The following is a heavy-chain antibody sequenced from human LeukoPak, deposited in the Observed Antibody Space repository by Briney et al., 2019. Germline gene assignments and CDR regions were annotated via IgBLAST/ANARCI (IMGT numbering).Heavy chain of an antibody. J-gene: IGHJ4*01. CDR3: ARDGGAALAAAYNY. D-gene: IGHD6-13*01. CDR2: VNHSGST. CDR1: GGSFIGYY. Sequence: SETLSLTCAVYGGSFIGYYWSWIRQPPGKGLEWIGEVNHSGSTNYNPSLKSRVTISVDTSKNQFSLKLSSVTAADTAVYYCARDGGAALAAAYNYWGQGPLVTVSS. V-gene: IGHV4-34*01.